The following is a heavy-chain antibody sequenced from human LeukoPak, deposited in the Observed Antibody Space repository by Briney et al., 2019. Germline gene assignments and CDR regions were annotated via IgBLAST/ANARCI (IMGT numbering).Heavy chain of an antibody. V-gene: IGHV4-59*01. CDR3: ARDPPGKGAPDF. J-gene: IGHJ4*02. Sequence: PSETLSLTCTVSGGSLDSFYWSWIRQPPGKGLEHIGYIYYSGTTNYDPSLKGRVTISVDMSKNQFSLKLISVTAADTAVYYCARDPPGKGAPDFWGQGTLVTVSS. CDR2: IYYSGTT. D-gene: IGHD3-16*01. CDR1: GGSLDSFY.